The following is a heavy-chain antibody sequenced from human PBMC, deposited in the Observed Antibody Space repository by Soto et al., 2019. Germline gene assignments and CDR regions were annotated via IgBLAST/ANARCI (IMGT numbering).Heavy chain of an antibody. CDR1: GFTFSNYA. D-gene: IGHD3-22*01. CDR3: AKALSSLGWLALGAPFDS. CDR2: ISANGRNA. V-gene: IGHV3-23*01. Sequence: GGSLRLSCAASGFTFSNYAMNWIRQAPGKGLEWLSSISANGRNAYYADSVKGRVTISRDRSKNTLYLQLDSLRVEDTAIYFCAKALSSLGWLALGAPFDSWGQGTLVTVSS. J-gene: IGHJ4*02.